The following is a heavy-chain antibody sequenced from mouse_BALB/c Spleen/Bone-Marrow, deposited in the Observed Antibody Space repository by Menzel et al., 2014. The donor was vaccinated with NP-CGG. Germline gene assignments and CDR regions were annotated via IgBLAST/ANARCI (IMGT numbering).Heavy chain of an antibody. CDR1: GYSFTAYY. CDR2: INPYNGAT. D-gene: IGHD2-1*01. Sequence: LKESGPELVKPGASVKISCKASGYSFTAYYIHWVKQSHVKSLEWIGRINPYNGATSYNQNFKDKASLTVDKSSSTAYMELHSLTSEDSAVYYCARKGNYGWFAYWGQGTLVTVSA. CDR3: ARKGNYGWFAY. J-gene: IGHJ3*01. V-gene: IGHV1-31*01.